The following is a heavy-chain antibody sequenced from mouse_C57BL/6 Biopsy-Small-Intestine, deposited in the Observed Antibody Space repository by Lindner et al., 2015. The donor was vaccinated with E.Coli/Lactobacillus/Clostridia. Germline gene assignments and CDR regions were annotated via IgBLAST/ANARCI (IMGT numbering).Heavy chain of an antibody. CDR2: MFPLSGST. Sequence: VQLQESGAVLARPGASVKLSCKASGYTFTSHGISWVKQRTGQSLEWIGEMFPLSGSTFYNEKFKGKATLTVDRSSSTAYMQFKSLASEDSAVYFCARREVYYFDNWGQGTTLTVSS. CDR3: ARREVYYFDN. J-gene: IGHJ2*01. V-gene: IGHV1-81*01. CDR1: GYTFTSHG.